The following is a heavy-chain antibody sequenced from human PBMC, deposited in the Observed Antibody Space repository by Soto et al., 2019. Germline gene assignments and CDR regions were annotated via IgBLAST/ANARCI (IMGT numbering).Heavy chain of an antibody. CDR1: GYTFTGYY. J-gene: IGHJ6*02. V-gene: IGHV1-2*04. CDR2: INPNSGGT. Sequence: ASVKVSCKASGYTFTGYYMHWVRQAPGQGLEWMGWINPNSGGTNYAQKFQGWVTMTRDTSISTAYMELSRLGSDDTAVYYGAGGGGGWGSYREYYYGMDVWGQGTTVTVSS. CDR3: AGGGGGWGSYREYYYGMDV. D-gene: IGHD3-16*02.